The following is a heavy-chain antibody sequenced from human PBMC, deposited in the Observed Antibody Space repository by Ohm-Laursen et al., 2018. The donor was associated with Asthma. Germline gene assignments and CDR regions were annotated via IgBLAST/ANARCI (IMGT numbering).Heavy chain of an antibody. Sequence: ASVKVSCKPSGYTFTSYGISWVRQAPGQGLEWMGWISAYNGNTNYAQKLQGRVTMTTDTSTSTAYMELRSLRSEDTAVYYCARDRTTIVVSEGRAEFGNSIVPYGTDVWGQGTTVTVSS. CDR2: ISAYNGNT. D-gene: IGHD2-2*01. CDR3: ARDRTTIVVSEGRAEFGNSIVPYGTDV. V-gene: IGHV1-18*04. J-gene: IGHJ6*02. CDR1: GYTFTSYG.